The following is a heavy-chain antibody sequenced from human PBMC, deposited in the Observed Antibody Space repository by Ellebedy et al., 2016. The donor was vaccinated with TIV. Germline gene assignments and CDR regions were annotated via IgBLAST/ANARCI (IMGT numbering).Heavy chain of an antibody. J-gene: IGHJ4*02. Sequence: GESLKISXAASGFTVSSNYMSWVRQAPGKGLEWVSVIYSGGSTYYADSVKGRFTISRDNSKNTLYLQMNSLRAEDTAVYYCATEAYDQDYWGQGTLVTVSS. CDR2: IYSGGST. CDR3: ATEAYDQDY. V-gene: IGHV3-53*01. CDR1: GFTVSSNY. D-gene: IGHD3-3*01.